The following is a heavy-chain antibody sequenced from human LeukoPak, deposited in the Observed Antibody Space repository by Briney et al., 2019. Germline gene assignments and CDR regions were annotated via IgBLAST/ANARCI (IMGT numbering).Heavy chain of an antibody. CDR3: ARGLDIAAAGPYYFDY. J-gene: IGHJ4*02. V-gene: IGHV3-23*01. CDR1: GFTFSKYA. Sequence: GGSLRLSCAASGFTFSKYAMNWVRQTPGKGLEWVAGITGGRSTNYADSVKGRFTISRDNSKNTMSLEMNSLRVEDTAVYYCARGLDIAAAGPYYFDYWGQGTLVTVSS. CDR2: ITGGRST. D-gene: IGHD6-13*01.